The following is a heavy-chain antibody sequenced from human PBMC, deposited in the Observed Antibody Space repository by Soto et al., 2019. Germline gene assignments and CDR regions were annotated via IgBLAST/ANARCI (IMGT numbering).Heavy chain of an antibody. D-gene: IGHD6-13*01. CDR3: AREENRASIAAAGRGFDY. J-gene: IGHJ4*02. V-gene: IGHV4-34*01. Sequence: KASETLSLTCAVYGGSFSGYYWSWIRQPPGKGLEWIGEINHSGSTNYNPSLKSRVTISVDTSKNQFSLKLSSVTAADTAVYYCAREENRASIAAAGRGFDYWGQGTLVTVSS. CDR2: INHSGST. CDR1: GGSFSGYY.